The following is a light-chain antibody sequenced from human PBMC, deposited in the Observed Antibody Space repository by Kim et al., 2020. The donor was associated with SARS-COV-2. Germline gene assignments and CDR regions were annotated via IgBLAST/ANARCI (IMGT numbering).Light chain of an antibody. V-gene: IGKV2-29*02. J-gene: IGKJ4*01. CDR2: KVS. CDR1: QSLLHSDGETY. CDR3: MQCIHLPLT. Sequence: IVMTQTPLSLSVTPGQPSSISCKSSQSLLHSDGETYLYWYLQKPGQSPQLLIYKVSSRFSGVPDRFSGSGSGTDFTLKISRVEAEDVGVYYCMQCIHLPLTFGGGTKVDIK.